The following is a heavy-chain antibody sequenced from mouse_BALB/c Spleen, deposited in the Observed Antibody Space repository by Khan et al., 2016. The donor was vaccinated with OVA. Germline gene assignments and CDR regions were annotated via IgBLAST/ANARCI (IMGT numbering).Heavy chain of an antibody. CDR1: GYTFTDFL. D-gene: IGHD3-2*02. Sequence: VQLQESGPELVKPGASVKMSCKASGYTFTDFLISWLKQRPGQGLEWIGEIYPGSGYTYYNEKFKGKATLTSDKSSNTAHMQLSSLTSEDSAVYFWARAGYGGFAYWGQGTLVTVSA. CDR2: IYPGSGYT. CDR3: ARAGYGGFAY. V-gene: IGHV1-77*01. J-gene: IGHJ3*01.